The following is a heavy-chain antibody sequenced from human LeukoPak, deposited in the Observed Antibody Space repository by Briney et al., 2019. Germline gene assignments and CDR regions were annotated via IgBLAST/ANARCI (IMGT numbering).Heavy chain of an antibody. Sequence: PGGSLRLSCAASGFTLSNHWMSWVRQAPGKGLEWVANIKQDGSSKYYVDSVKGRFTVSRDNAKNSLYLQMNSLRAEDTAVYYCARWGLWSGSYYYDNWGQGTLVTVS. J-gene: IGHJ4*02. CDR1: GFTLSNHW. CDR2: IKQDGSSK. V-gene: IGHV3-7*03. CDR3: ARWGLWSGSYYYDN. D-gene: IGHD3-3*01.